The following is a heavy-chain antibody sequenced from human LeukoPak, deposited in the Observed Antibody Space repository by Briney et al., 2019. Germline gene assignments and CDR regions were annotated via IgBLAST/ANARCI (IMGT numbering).Heavy chain of an antibody. V-gene: IGHV4-4*07. J-gene: IGHJ5*02. D-gene: IGHD3-3*01. Sequence: PSETLSLTCTVSGGSISSYYWSWIRQPAGKGLEWIGRIYTSGSTNYNPSLKSRVTMSVDTSKSQFSLKLSSVTAADTAVYYCAREGFGYYDFWSGYYIRWFDPWGQGTLVTVSS. CDR3: AREGFGYYDFWSGYYIRWFDP. CDR2: IYTSGST. CDR1: GGSISSYY.